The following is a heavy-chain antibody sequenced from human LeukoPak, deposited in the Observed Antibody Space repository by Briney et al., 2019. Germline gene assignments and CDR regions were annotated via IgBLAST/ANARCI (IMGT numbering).Heavy chain of an antibody. V-gene: IGHV3-30*04. Sequence: GGSLRLSCAASGFTFSSYAMSWVRQAPGKGLEWVAVISYDGSNKYYADSVKGRFTISRDNSKNTLYLQMNSLRAEDMAVYYCAKDGGQGADYWGQGTLVSVSS. J-gene: IGHJ4*02. D-gene: IGHD3-16*01. CDR3: AKDGGQGADY. CDR2: ISYDGSNK. CDR1: GFTFSSYA.